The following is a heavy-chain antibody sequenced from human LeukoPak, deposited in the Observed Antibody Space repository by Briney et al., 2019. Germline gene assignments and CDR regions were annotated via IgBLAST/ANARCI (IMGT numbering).Heavy chain of an antibody. CDR2: IYSGSTT. CDR1: GFSVSSNY. V-gene: IGHV3-53*01. Sequence: GGSLRLSCAASGFSVSSNYMNWVRQAPGKGLEWVSVIYSGSTTYYADSVKGRFTISRDNAKNSLHLQMSSLRAEDTAVYFCARVEATTGRNYHYYYMDVWGKGTTVTVSS. J-gene: IGHJ6*03. CDR3: ARVEATTGRNYHYYYMDV. D-gene: IGHD1-1*01.